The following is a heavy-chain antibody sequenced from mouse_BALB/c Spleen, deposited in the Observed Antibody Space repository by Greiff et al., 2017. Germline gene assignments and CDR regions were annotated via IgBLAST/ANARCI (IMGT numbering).Heavy chain of an antibody. Sequence: EVKLVESGGGLVQPGGSRKLSCAASGFTFSSFGMHWVRQAPEKGLEWVAYISSGSSTNYYADTVKGRYTISRDNPKNTLFLQMTSLRSEDTAMSYCARFEAMDYWGQGTSVTVSS. V-gene: IGHV5-17*02. CDR2: ISSGSSTN. CDR1: GFTFSSFG. CDR3: ARFEAMDY. J-gene: IGHJ4*01.